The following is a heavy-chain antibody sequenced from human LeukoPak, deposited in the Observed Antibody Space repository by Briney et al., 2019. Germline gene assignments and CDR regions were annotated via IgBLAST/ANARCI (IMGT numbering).Heavy chain of an antibody. CDR2: ISGSGGST. CDR3: ARELAAAGTNWFDP. V-gene: IGHV3-23*01. Sequence: QPGGTLRLSCAASGFTFSSYGMSWVRQAPGKGLEWVSAISGSGGSTYYADSVKGRFTISRDNAKNSLYLQMNSLRAEDTAVYYCARELAAAGTNWFDPWGQGTLVTVSS. CDR1: GFTFSSYG. D-gene: IGHD6-13*01. J-gene: IGHJ5*02.